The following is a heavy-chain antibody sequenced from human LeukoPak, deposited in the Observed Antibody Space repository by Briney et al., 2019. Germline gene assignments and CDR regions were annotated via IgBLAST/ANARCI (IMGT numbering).Heavy chain of an antibody. Sequence: QAGGSLRLSCAASGFTFSSYEMNWVRQAPGKGLEWVSYISSSGSTIYYADSVKGRFTISRDNAKNSLYLQMNSLRAEDTAVYYCARDFSVGYFDWFDYWGQGTPVTVSS. CDR1: GFTFSSYE. D-gene: IGHD3-9*01. CDR3: ARDFSVGYFDWFDY. J-gene: IGHJ4*02. CDR2: ISSSGSTI. V-gene: IGHV3-48*03.